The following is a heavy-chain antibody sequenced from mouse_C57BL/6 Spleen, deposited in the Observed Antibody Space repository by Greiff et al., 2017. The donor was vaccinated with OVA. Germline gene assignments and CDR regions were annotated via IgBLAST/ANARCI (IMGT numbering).Heavy chain of an antibody. J-gene: IGHJ4*01. V-gene: IGHV5-6*01. CDR2: ISSGGSYT. CDR1: GFTFSSYG. CDR3: AELTNY. Sequence: EVMLVESGGDLVKPGGSLKLSCAASGFTFSSYGMSWVRQTPDKRLEWVATISSGGSYTYYPDSVKGRFTISSDNATNTLYLQMSSLKSEDTAMYYCAELTNYWGQGTSVTVSS.